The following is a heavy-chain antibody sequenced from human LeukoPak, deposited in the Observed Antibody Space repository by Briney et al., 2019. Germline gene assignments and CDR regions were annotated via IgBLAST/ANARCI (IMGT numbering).Heavy chain of an antibody. V-gene: IGHV4-59*12. CDR3: ARGGHYDILTGYSGWFDP. J-gene: IGHJ5*02. CDR1: GGSISSYY. Sequence: SETLSLTCTVSGGSISSYYWSWIRQPPGKGLEWIGYIYHSGSTYYNPSLKSRVTISVDRSKNQFSLKLSSVTAADTAVYYCARGGHYDILTGYSGWFDPWGQGTLVTVSS. CDR2: IYHSGST. D-gene: IGHD3-9*01.